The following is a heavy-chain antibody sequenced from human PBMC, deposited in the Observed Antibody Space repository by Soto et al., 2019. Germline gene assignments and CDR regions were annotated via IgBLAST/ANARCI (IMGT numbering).Heavy chain of an antibody. J-gene: IGHJ5*02. CDR2: ISAYNGNT. Sequence: ASVKLSCKASGYTFTGYGISWVRQAPGQGLEWMGWISAYNGNTNYAQKLQGRVTMTTDTSTSTAYMELRSLRSDDTAVYYCARRGYSSGWYWFDPWGQGTLVTVSS. CDR1: GYTFTGYG. V-gene: IGHV1-18*01. D-gene: IGHD6-19*01. CDR3: ARRGYSSGWYWFDP.